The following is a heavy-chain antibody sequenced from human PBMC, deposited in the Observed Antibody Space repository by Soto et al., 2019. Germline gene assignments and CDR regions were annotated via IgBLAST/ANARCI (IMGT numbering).Heavy chain of an antibody. CDR2: INHTGHK. D-gene: IGHD3-10*01. J-gene: IGHJ4*02. CDR1: GGSFNDYY. V-gene: IGHV4-34*01. CDR3: ARSGHLFDS. Sequence: SETLSLTCAVYGGSFNDYYWSWIRQPPGKGLEWIGEINHTGHKNYNPSLKSRVTISVDTSKNQFSLKVSSVTAADTAVYYCARSGHLFDSWGQGILVTVS.